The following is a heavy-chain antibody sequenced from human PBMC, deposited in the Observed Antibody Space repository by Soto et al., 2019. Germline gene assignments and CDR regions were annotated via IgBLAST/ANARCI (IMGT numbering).Heavy chain of an antibody. CDR1: GGTFSSYS. V-gene: IGHV1-69*04. D-gene: IGHD2-2*01. CDR3: ARDRCSSTSCYEGYYYYYYMHV. CDR2: IIPFLGIA. J-gene: IGHJ6*03. Sequence: ASVKVSCKASGGTFSSYSFNWVRQAPGQGLEWMGRIIPFLGIANYAQKFQGRVTITADKSTSTAYMELSSLRSEDTAVYYCARDRCSSTSCYEGYYYYYYMHVWGKGTTVTVSS.